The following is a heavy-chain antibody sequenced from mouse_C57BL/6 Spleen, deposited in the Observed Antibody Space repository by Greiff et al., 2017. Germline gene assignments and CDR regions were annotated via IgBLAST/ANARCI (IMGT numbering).Heavy chain of an antibody. Sequence: QVQLQQSGAELVMPGASVKLSCKASGYTFTSYWMHWVKQRPGQGLEWIGEIDPSDSYTNYTQKFKGKSTLPVDKSSSPAYMQLSSLTSEDSAVYYCARSGLTPYYFDYWGQGTTLTVSS. CDR1: GYTFTSYW. CDR3: ARSGLTPYYFDY. V-gene: IGHV1-69*01. CDR2: IDPSDSYT. D-gene: IGHD3-1*01. J-gene: IGHJ2*01.